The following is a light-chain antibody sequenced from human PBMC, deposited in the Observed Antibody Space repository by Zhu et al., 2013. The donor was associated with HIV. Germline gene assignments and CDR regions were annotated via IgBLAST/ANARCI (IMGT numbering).Light chain of an antibody. J-gene: IGLJ3*02. CDR1: RSNIGAGYD. CDR3: QSYDSSLSGWV. CDR2: VNS. V-gene: IGLV1-40*01. Sequence: QSVLTQPPSVSGAPGQRVTISCTGSRSNIGAGYDVHWYQQFPGTAPKLLIYVNSNRPSGVPDRISGSKSGTSASLAISGLQPEDEADYYCQSYDSSLSGWVFGGGTKLTVL.